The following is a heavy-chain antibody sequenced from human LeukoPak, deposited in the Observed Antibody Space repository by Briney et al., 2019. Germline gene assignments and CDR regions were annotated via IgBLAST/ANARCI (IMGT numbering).Heavy chain of an antibody. CDR2: IGIRGDT. CDR3: ARGGIQVSGIDAFDY. J-gene: IGHJ4*02. CDR1: GFTFIDYD. V-gene: IGHV3-13*01. D-gene: IGHD6-19*01. Sequence: GGSLRLSCAASGFTFIDYDMHWVRQVIGKGLEWVSAIGIRGDTHYSGSVKGRFTISRENAESSLYLQMNSLRAEDTAVYYCARGGIQVSGIDAFDYWGQGTLVTVSS.